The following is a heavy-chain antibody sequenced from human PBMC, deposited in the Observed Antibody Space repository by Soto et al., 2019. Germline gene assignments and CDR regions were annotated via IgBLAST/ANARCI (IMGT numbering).Heavy chain of an antibody. CDR2: IWYDGSNK. Sequence: TGGSLRLSCAASGFTFSSYGMHWVRQAPGKGLEWVAVIWYDGSNKYYADSVKGRFTISRDNSKNTLYLQMNSLRAEDTAVYYCARDPGRAAAAYYYYYGMDVWGQGTTVTVSS. D-gene: IGHD6-13*01. CDR3: ARDPGRAAAAYYYYYGMDV. J-gene: IGHJ6*02. V-gene: IGHV3-33*01. CDR1: GFTFSSYG.